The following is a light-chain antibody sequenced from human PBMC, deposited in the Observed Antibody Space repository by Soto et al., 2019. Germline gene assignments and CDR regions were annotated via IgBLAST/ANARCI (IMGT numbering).Light chain of an antibody. V-gene: IGKV1-39*01. CDR3: QQSYSTPTIT. CDR1: QYIGRY. J-gene: IGKJ5*01. Sequence: DIQMTQSPSSLSASVGDRVTITCRAGQYIGRYLNWYQQKPGKAPKLLIYAASSLHSGVPSRFSGSGSGTDFTLTISSLQPEDFATYYCQQSYSTPTITFGHGTRLEIK. CDR2: AAS.